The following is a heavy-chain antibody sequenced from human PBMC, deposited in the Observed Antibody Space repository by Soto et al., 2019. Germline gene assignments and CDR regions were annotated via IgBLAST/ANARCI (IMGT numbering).Heavy chain of an antibody. D-gene: IGHD5-18*01. Sequence: GGSLRLSCAASGFTFSSYSMNWVRQAPGKGLEWVSSISSSSSYIYYADSVKGRFTISRDNAKNSLYLQMNSLRAEDTAVYYCARDLLSQKYSYGPVWGQGTTVTGSS. CDR3: ARDLLSQKYSYGPV. CDR1: GFTFSSYS. CDR2: ISSSSSYI. V-gene: IGHV3-21*01. J-gene: IGHJ6*02.